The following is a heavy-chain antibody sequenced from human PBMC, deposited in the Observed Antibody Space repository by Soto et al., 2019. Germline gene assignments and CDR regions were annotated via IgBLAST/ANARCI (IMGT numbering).Heavy chain of an antibody. Sequence: ETLSLTCAVSGYSISSGYYCGWIRQPPGKGLEWIGSIYHSGNTYYNPSLKSRVTISVDTSKNHFSLKLSSVTAADTAVYYCARARIVVAGTIVDYWGQGTLVTVSS. V-gene: IGHV4-38-2*01. CDR2: IYHSGNT. CDR1: GYSISSGYY. D-gene: IGHD6-19*01. CDR3: ARARIVVAGTIVDY. J-gene: IGHJ4*02.